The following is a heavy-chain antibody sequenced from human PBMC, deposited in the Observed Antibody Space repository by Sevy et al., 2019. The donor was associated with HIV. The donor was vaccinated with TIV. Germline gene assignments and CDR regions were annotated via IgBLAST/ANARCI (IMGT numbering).Heavy chain of an antibody. D-gene: IGHD6-13*01. CDR3: ARPSPRIAAAASAFYDN. V-gene: IGHV3-23*01. Sequence: GGSLRLSFVVSGYSFSSYAISWVRQAPGKGLEWVSTINGRGGSTYYADSVKDRFTISRDNPKNTLFLQMINLRVDDTAIYYCARPSPRIAAAASAFYDNWGQGTLVIVSS. CDR2: INGRGGST. CDR1: GYSFSSYA. J-gene: IGHJ4*02.